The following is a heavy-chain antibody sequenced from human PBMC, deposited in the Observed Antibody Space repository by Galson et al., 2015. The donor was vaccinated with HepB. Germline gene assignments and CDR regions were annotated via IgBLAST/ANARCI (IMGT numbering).Heavy chain of an antibody. J-gene: IGHJ6*02. V-gene: IGHV3-33*01. D-gene: IGHD3-22*01. CDR2: IWYDGSNK. CDR3: ARDSYYYDSSGYLLHYYYYYGMDV. Sequence: SLRLSCAASGFTFSSYGMHWVRQAPGKGLEWVAVIWYDGSNKYYADSVKGRFTISRDNSKNTLYLQMNSLRAEDTAVYYCARDSYYYDSSGYLLHYYYYYGMDVWGQGTTVTVSS. CDR1: GFTFSSYG.